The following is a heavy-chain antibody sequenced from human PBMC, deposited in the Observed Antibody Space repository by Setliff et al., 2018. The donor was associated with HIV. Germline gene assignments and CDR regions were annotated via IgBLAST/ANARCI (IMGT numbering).Heavy chain of an antibody. Sequence: ASVKVSCKASGYSFTRNFVHWVGQAPGQRLEWMGWINAGNGNTKYSQKFQGRVTITRDTSASTAYMELSSLRSEDTAVYYCARVPRWYYYDSSGYPDYWGQGTLVTVSS. CDR1: GYSFTRNF. CDR2: INAGNGNT. V-gene: IGHV1-3*01. CDR3: ARVPRWYYYDSSGYPDY. D-gene: IGHD3-22*01. J-gene: IGHJ4*02.